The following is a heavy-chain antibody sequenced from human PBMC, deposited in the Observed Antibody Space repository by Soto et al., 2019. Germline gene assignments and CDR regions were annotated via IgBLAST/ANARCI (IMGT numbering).Heavy chain of an antibody. Sequence: SCKASGGTFSGYYWSWIRQPPGKGLEWIGEINHSGSTNYNPSLKSRVTISVDTSKNQFSLKLSSVTAADTAAYYCARVPIGVVVAATSPHTPRGYFDYWGQGTLVTVSS. J-gene: IGHJ4*02. D-gene: IGHD2-15*01. CDR2: INHSGST. V-gene: IGHV4-34*01. CDR3: ARVPIGVVVAATSPHTPRGYFDY. CDR1: GGTFSGYY.